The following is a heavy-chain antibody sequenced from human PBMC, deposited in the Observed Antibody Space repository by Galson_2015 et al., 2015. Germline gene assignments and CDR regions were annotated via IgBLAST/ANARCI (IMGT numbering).Heavy chain of an antibody. CDR3: ARRIFGGGDSNAFDI. D-gene: IGHD2-21*01. V-gene: IGHV5-51*01. J-gene: IGHJ3*02. CDR1: GYSFTSYW. CDR2: IYPGDSDT. Sequence: QSGAEVKKPGESLTISCKGSGYSFTSYWIGWVRQMPGKGPEWMGIIYPGDSDTRYSPSFQGQVTISADKSISTAYLQWSSLKASDTAMYYCARRIFGGGDSNAFDIWGQGTMVTVSS.